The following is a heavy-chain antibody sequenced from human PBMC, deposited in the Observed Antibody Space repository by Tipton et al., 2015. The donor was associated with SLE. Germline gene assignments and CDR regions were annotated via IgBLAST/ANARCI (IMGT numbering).Heavy chain of an antibody. CDR1: GFSFSSHA. CDR3: AIERGPRDAFDI. V-gene: IGHV3-30*04. Sequence: SLRLSCSASGFSFSSHAMHWVRQAPGKEMEWVAVISSDGSYKHHADSVEGRFTISRDNSKNTLYLQVNSLRAEDTAMFYCAIERGPRDAFDIWGQRTVVTVSS. J-gene: IGHJ3*02. CDR2: ISSDGSYK.